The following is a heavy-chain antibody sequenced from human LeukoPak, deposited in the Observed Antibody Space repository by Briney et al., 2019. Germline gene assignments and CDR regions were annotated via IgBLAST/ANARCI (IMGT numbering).Heavy chain of an antibody. V-gene: IGHV1-69*13. CDR2: IIPIFGTA. D-gene: IGHD3-3*01. CDR1: GGTFSSYA. J-gene: IGHJ3*02. Sequence: GASVKVSCKASGGTFSSYAISWVRQAPGQGLEWMGGIIPIFGTANYAQKFQGRVTITADESTSTAYMELSSLRSEDTAVYYCARLTIFGNDAFDIWGQGTMVTVSS. CDR3: ARLTIFGNDAFDI.